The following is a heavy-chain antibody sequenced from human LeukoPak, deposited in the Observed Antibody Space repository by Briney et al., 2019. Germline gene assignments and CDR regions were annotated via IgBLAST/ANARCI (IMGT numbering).Heavy chain of an antibody. D-gene: IGHD3-10*01. V-gene: IGHV4-39*07. CDR1: GVSISSGSNY. J-gene: IGHJ3*01. CDR2: IYSSGST. CDR3: TRSDGYGLVGI. Sequence: PSETLSLACSVSGVSISSGSNYWGWIRQPPGKTLGWIGSIYSSGSTYYNSSLKSRVIILIDTSKNHFSLTLSSVTAADTAVYYCTRSDGYGLVGIWGQGTLVSVSS.